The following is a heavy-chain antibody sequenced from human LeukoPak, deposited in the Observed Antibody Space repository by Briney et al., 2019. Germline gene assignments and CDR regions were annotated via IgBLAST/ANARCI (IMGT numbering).Heavy chain of an antibody. V-gene: IGHV4-38-2*01. J-gene: IGHJ3*02. Sequence: SETLSLTCAVSGYSISRGYYWGWIRQPPGEGLEWTGRIYHSGSTYYNPSLKSRVTISVDTSKNQFSLKLSSVTAADTAVYYCARRSRDSSGYYNDAFDIWGQGTMVTVSS. D-gene: IGHD3-22*01. CDR3: ARRSRDSSGYYNDAFDI. CDR1: GYSISRGYY. CDR2: IYHSGST.